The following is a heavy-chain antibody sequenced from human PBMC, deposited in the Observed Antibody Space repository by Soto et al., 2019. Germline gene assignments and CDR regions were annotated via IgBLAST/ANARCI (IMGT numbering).Heavy chain of an antibody. D-gene: IGHD2-15*01. V-gene: IGHV3-11*01. CDR1: GFTFSDYY. J-gene: IGHJ4*02. CDR3: ARXGVVVAATSLDY. CDR2: ISSSGSTI. Sequence: QVQLVESGGGLVKPGGSLRLSCAASGFTFSDYYMSWIRQAPGKGLEWVSYISSSGSTIYYADSVKGRFTXSRDXAKXXXXXXXXXXXXXXXXVYYCARXGVVVAATSLDYWGQGTLVTVSS.